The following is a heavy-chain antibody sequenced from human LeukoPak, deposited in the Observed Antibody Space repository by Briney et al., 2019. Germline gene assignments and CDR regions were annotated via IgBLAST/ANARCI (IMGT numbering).Heavy chain of an antibody. D-gene: IGHD1-26*01. J-gene: IGHJ5*02. Sequence: SETLSLTCTVSGASVSSASYWSWIRQPPGKGVEWIAHIYNGVNTNYNPSLKSRVTISVDTSKNQFSLRLNSVTAADTAVYYCARSRAFDSGAFDPWGQGSLVTVSS. CDR2: IYNGVNT. CDR3: ARSRAFDSGAFDP. V-gene: IGHV4-61*01. CDR1: GASVSSASY.